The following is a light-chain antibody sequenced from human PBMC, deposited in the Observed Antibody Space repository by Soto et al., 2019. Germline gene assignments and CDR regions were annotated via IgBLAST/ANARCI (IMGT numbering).Light chain of an antibody. V-gene: IGKV1-5*03. CDR2: KAS. J-gene: IGKJ4*01. Sequence: DIQMTQSPSTLSASVGDRVTITCRASQSISSWLAWYQQKPGKAPKLLIYKASSLESGVLSRFSGSGSGPEFFLTISSLQPDDFATYYCQQYNSDPSFGGGTKVEIK. CDR1: QSISSW. CDR3: QQYNSDPS.